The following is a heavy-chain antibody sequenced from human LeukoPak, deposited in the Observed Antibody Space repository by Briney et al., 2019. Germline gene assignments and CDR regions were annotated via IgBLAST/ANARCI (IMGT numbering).Heavy chain of an antibody. CDR2: IYTSGST. J-gene: IGHJ4*02. CDR3: ARSRTSCSSSTCYSYFDY. Sequence: KPSETLSLTCTVSGGSISSYYWSWLRQPAGKGLGWMGRIYTSGSTNYNPSLKSRVTMSVDTSNNQFSLKLSFVTAADTAVYYCARSRTSCSSSTCYSYFDYWGQGTLVTVSS. D-gene: IGHD2-2*02. CDR1: GGSISSYY. V-gene: IGHV4-4*07.